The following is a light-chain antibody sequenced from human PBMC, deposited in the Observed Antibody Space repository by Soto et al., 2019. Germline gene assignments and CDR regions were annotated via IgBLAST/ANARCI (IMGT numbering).Light chain of an antibody. CDR2: RND. Sequence: QSVLTQPPSASGTPGQRVTISCSGSSSYIGSKYVYWYQQLPGTAPKLLIYRNDQRPSRISDRFSGSKSGTSASLAISGLRSEDEAGYYCAAWDDSLSGYVFGTGTKVTVL. CDR3: AAWDDSLSGYV. V-gene: IGLV1-47*01. CDR1: SSYIGSKY. J-gene: IGLJ1*01.